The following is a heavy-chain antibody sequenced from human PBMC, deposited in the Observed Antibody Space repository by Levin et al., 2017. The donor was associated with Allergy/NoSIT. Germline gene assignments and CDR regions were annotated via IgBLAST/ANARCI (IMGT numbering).Heavy chain of an antibody. CDR1: GFTFSSYA. D-gene: IGHD2-15*01. CDR2: ISGSGGST. J-gene: IGHJ4*02. V-gene: IGHV3-23*01. CDR3: AKAPQDPRGRWSYFDY. Sequence: GGSLRLSCAASGFTFSSYAMSWVRQAPGKGLEWVSAISGSGGSTYYADSVKGRFTISRDNSKNTLYLQMNSLRAEDTAVYYCAKAPQDPRGRWSYFDYWGQGTLVTVSS.